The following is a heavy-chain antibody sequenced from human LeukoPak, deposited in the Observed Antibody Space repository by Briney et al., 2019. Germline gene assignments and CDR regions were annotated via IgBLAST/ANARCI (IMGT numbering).Heavy chain of an antibody. D-gene: IGHD5-18*01. CDR1: GYSFTSYW. CDR3: ARLTLWSAFDI. V-gene: IGHV5-51*01. CDR2: IYPGDSDT. Sequence: GESLMIYCKGSGYSFTSYWIGRVRQMPGKGLEWMGIIYPGDSDTRYSPSFQGQVTISADKSISTAYLQWSSLEASDTAMYYCARLTLWSAFDIWGQGTMVTVSS. J-gene: IGHJ3*02.